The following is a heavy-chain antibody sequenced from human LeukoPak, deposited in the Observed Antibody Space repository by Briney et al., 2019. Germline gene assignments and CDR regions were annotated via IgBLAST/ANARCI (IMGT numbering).Heavy chain of an antibody. CDR1: GFSLNTHA. V-gene: IGHV3-23*01. Sequence: GGSLRLSCAASGFSLNTHAMGWVRQAPEKGLEWVSVISGSGDNTYHADSVKGRFIISRDNSNNTLSVQMNSLRAEDTAVYYCVKGAKYSGSSVDYFYMDVWAKGTTVTVSS. CDR3: VKGAKYSGSSVDYFYMDV. D-gene: IGHD1-26*01. CDR2: ISGSGDNT. J-gene: IGHJ6*03.